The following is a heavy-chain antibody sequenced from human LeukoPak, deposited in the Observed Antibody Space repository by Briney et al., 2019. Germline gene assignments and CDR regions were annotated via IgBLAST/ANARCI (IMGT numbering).Heavy chain of an antibody. Sequence: SETLSLTCTVSGGSISSSSYYWGWIRQPPGKGLEWIGSIYYSGSTYYNPSLKSRVTISVDTSKNQFSLKLSSVTAADTAVYYCARQYYYGSGSYTDWFDPWSQGTLVTVSS. CDR3: ARQYYYGSGSYTDWFDP. D-gene: IGHD3-10*01. CDR2: IYYSGST. V-gene: IGHV4-39*01. J-gene: IGHJ5*02. CDR1: GGSISSSSYY.